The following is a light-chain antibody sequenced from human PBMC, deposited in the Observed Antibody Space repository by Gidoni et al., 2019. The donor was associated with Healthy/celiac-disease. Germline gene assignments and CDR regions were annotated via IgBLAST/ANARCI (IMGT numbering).Light chain of an antibody. CDR2: EVS. V-gene: IGLV2-14*01. CDR1: SSDVGGYNY. J-gene: IGLJ1*01. CDR3: SSYTSSSRV. Sequence: QSALTQPASVSGSPGQSITISCTGTSSDVGGYNYVSWYQQHPGTAPKLMIYEVSTRPSGVSNRFSGSKSGNTASLTISGLQAEDEADYYCSSYTSSSRVFGTGTKVTVL.